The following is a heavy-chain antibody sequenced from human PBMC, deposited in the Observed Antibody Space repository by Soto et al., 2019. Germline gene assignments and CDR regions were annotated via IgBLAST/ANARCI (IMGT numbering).Heavy chain of an antibody. V-gene: IGHV2-70*13. CDR2: IERDDDDK. Sequence: SGPTLVNPTETLTLTCTFSGFSLTSPGMCVSWIRQPPGKALEWLALIERDDDDKYYSTSLKTRPTISKDTRKNQVVLTMANMDPADTGTYYCARSIRGPRRFNGMDVWGQGTTFTVSS. D-gene: IGHD1-20*01. CDR1: GFSLTSPGMC. J-gene: IGHJ6*02. CDR3: ARSIRGPRRFNGMDV.